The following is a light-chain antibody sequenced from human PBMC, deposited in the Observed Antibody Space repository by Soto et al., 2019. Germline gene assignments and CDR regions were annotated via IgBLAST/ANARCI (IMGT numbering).Light chain of an antibody. CDR3: QQYGSSPLT. J-gene: IGKJ1*01. V-gene: IGKV3-20*01. CDR2: STS. Sequence: EKVLTQSPGTLSLSPGERATLSCRASQTVSSSYLAWYQQKPGQAPRLLIYSTSSRAIGVPDRFSGSGSGTDFTLTIIRLEPEDFAVYYCQQYGSSPLTFGQGTKVEIK. CDR1: QTVSSSY.